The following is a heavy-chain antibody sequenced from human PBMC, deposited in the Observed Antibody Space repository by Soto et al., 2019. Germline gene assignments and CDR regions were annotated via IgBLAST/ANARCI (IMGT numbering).Heavy chain of an antibody. J-gene: IGHJ6*02. Sequence: GSLRLSCAASGFTFSSYSMNWVRQAPGKGLEWVSSISSSSSYIYYADSVKGRFTISRDNAKNSLYLQMNSLRAEDTAVYYCARALPINYYYYGMDVWGQGTTVTVS. CDR1: GFTFSSYS. V-gene: IGHV3-21*01. CDR2: ISSSSSYI. CDR3: ARALPINYYYYGMDV. D-gene: IGHD3-9*01.